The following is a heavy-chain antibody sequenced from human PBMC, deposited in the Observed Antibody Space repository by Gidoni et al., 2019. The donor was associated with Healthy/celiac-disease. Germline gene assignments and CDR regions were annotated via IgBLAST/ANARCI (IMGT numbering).Heavy chain of an antibody. CDR3: ARLCTDYYDSSGYHPRAAFDI. V-gene: IGHV4-39*01. J-gene: IGHJ3*02. CDR1: GGSISSRSYY. CDR2: IYYSGST. Sequence: QLQLQESGPGLVKPSETLSLTCTVSGGSISSRSYYWGWIRQPPGKGLEWIGSIYYSGSTYYNPSLKSRVTISVDTSKNQFSLKLSSVTAADTAVYYCARLCTDYYDSSGYHPRAAFDIWGQGTMVTVSS. D-gene: IGHD3-22*01.